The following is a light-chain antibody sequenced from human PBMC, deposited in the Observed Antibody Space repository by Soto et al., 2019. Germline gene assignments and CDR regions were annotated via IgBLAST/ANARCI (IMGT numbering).Light chain of an antibody. J-gene: IGKJ1*01. CDR3: QQYNDNWPT. V-gene: IGKV3-15*01. Sequence: EIVMTQSPGTLSVSPGERATLSCRASQSVRTNLAWYQHKPGQSPRLLIYGASNRATGFPARFSGSGSGTEFTLTINGLQSEDFAVYYCQQYNDNWPTFGQGTKVEVK. CDR2: GAS. CDR1: QSVRTN.